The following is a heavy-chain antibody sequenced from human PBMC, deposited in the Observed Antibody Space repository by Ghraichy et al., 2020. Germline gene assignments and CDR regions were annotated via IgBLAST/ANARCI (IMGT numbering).Heavy chain of an antibody. CDR1: GFTFRSYA. V-gene: IGHV3-30*04. J-gene: IGHJ4*02. CDR3: ASADGYNSKNPKMCYFDY. D-gene: IGHD5-24*01. CDR2: ISYDGTNK. Sequence: GGSPRLSCAASGFTFRSYAMHWVRQAPGKGLEWVALISYDGTNKYYADSVKGRFTISRDNSKNTLYLEMNSLRAEDTAVYYCASADGYNSKNPKMCYFDYWGQGTLVTVSS.